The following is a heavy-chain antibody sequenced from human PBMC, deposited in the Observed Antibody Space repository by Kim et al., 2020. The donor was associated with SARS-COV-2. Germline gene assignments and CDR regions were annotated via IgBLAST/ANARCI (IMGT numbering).Heavy chain of an antibody. D-gene: IGHD3-10*01. CDR3: VKITMVRGQNWFDP. J-gene: IGHJ5*02. Sequence: ADSVKGRFTISRDNAKNSLYLQMNSLRAEDTAVYYCVKITMVRGQNWFDPWGQGTLVTVSS. V-gene: IGHV3-11*06.